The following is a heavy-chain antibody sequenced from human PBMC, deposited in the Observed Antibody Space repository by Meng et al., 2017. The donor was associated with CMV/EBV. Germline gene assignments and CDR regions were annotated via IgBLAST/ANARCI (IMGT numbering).Heavy chain of an antibody. J-gene: IGHJ5*02. CDR2: IYWDDDK. CDR1: GFSRSTSGVG. CDR3: AHKGRRMAAAGINWFDP. D-gene: IGHD6-13*01. V-gene: IGHV2-5*02. Sequence: QIPVEECGPTPVKPTQTLTLTCTFVGFSRSTSGVGVGCIRKPPGKALEWIALIYWDDDKRYSPSLKSRFTITKDASKNQVVLTLTNMDPVDTATYYCAHKGRRMAAAGINWFDPWGQGTLVTVSS.